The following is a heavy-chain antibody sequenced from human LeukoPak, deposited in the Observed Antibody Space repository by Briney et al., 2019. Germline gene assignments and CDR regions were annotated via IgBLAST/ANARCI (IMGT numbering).Heavy chain of an antibody. V-gene: IGHV3-48*01. Sequence: GGSLRLSCTASGFTFSRFPMSWVRQAPGKGLEWVSYISSSSSTIYYADSVKGRFTISRDNAKNSLYLQMNSLRAEDTAVYYCARVRYSGSYYYGDWSQGTLVTVSS. CDR1: GFTFSRFP. J-gene: IGHJ4*02. CDR3: ARVRYSGSYYYGD. CDR2: ISSSSSTI. D-gene: IGHD1-26*01.